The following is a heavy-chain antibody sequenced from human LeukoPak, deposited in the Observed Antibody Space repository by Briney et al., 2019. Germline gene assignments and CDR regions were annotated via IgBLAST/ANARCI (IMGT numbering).Heavy chain of an antibody. J-gene: IGHJ4*02. Sequence: PGGSLRLSCAASGFTFSSYAMHWVRQAPGKGLEWVAVISYDGSNKYYADSVKGRFTISRDNSKNTLYLQMNSLRAEDTAVYYCARVHTQQLASHFDYWGQGTLVTVSS. CDR2: ISYDGSNK. CDR1: GFTFSSYA. V-gene: IGHV3-30-3*01. CDR3: ARVHTQQLASHFDY. D-gene: IGHD6-13*01.